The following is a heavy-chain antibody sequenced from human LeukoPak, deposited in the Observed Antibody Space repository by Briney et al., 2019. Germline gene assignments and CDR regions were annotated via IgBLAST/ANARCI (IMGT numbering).Heavy chain of an antibody. J-gene: IGHJ4*02. CDR3: ARDGGYDSSVFDY. D-gene: IGHD3-22*01. V-gene: IGHV3-21*01. Sequence: GGSLRLSCAASGFSFSSYSMNWVRQAPGKGLEWVSSISSSSSYIYYADSVKGRFTISRDNAKNSLYLQMNSLRAEDTAVYYCARDGGYDSSVFDYWGQGTLVTVSS. CDR1: GFSFSSYS. CDR2: ISSSSSYI.